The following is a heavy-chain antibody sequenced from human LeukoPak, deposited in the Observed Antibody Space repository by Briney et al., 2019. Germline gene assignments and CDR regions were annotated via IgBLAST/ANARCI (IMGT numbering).Heavy chain of an antibody. J-gene: IGHJ4*02. CDR1: GGSLSSYY. V-gene: IGHV4-59*06. Sequence: SETLSLTCTVSGGSLSSYYWSWIRQHPGKGLEWIGYIYYSGSTYYNPSLKSRVTISVDTSKNQFSLKLSSVTAADTAVYYCARGYGYSYLFDYWGQGTLVTVSS. D-gene: IGHD5-18*01. CDR3: ARGYGYSYLFDY. CDR2: IYYSGST.